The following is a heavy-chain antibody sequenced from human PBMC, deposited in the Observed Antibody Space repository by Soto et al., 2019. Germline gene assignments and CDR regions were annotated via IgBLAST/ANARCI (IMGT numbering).Heavy chain of an antibody. CDR1: GGTFSSYA. CDR2: IIPIVGTA. D-gene: IGHD2-21*02. CDR3: ARAKGYCGGDCYCPNAFDI. Sequence: QVQLVQSGAEVKKPGSSVKVSCKASGGTFSSYAISWVRQAPGQGLEWMGGIIPIVGTANYAQKCQGRVTITADEAASTAYMELSSLRSEDTAVYYCARAKGYCGGDCYCPNAFDIWGQGTMVTVSS. J-gene: IGHJ3*02. V-gene: IGHV1-69*01.